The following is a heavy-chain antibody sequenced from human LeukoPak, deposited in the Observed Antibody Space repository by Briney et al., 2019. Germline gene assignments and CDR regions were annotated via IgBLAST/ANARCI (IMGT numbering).Heavy chain of an antibody. CDR3: ARPRGGVQKDAFDI. D-gene: IGHD1-1*01. CDR2: IYPDDSDT. V-gene: IGHV5-51*01. CDR1: EYSFTNAW. J-gene: IGHJ3*02. Sequence: GESLKISCKGFEYSFTNAWIGWVRQMPGGGLEWMGIIYPDDSDTRYSPSFQDQVTFSADKSISTAYLQWSSLKASDTAMYYCARPRGGVQKDAFDIWGQRTMVTVSS.